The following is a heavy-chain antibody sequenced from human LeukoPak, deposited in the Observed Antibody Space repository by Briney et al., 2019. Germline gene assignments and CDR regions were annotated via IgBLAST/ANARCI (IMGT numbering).Heavy chain of an antibody. CDR1: GFTFSSYA. D-gene: IGHD1-26*01. CDR3: ARDPPGIDAFDI. CDR2: ISYDGSNK. J-gene: IGHJ3*02. Sequence: GRSLRLSRAASGFTFSSYAMHWVRQAPGKGLEWVAVISYDGSNKYYADPVKGRFTISRDNSKNTLYLQMNSLRAEDTAVYYCARDPPGIDAFDIWGQGTMVTVSS. V-gene: IGHV3-30*04.